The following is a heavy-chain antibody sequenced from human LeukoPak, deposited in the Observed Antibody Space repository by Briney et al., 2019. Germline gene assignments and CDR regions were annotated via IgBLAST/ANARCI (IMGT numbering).Heavy chain of an antibody. V-gene: IGHV1-69*13. CDR2: IIPIFGTA. J-gene: IGHJ6*02. D-gene: IGHD3-10*01. CDR1: GGTFSSYA. CDR3: AMGTMVSGFYYYYGMDV. Sequence: SVKVSCKASGGTFSSYAISWVRQAPGEVFEWMGGIIPIFGTANYAQKFQGRVTITADESTSTAYMELSSLRSEDTAVYYCAMGTMVSGFYYYYGMDVGGQGTTVAVSS.